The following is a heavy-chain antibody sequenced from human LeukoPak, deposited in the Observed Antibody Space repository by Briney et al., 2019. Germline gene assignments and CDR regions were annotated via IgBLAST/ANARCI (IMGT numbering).Heavy chain of an antibody. CDR1: GYTFTGYY. CDR2: INPNSGGT. CDR3: AREFQRRDGYNDAY. V-gene: IGHV1-2*02. Sequence: ASVKVSCKASGYTFTGYYMHWVRQAPGQGLEWMGWINPNSGGTNYAQKFQGRVTMTRDTSISTAYMELSRLRSDDTAVYYCAREFQRRDGYNDAYWGQGTLVTVSS. D-gene: IGHD5-24*01. J-gene: IGHJ4*02.